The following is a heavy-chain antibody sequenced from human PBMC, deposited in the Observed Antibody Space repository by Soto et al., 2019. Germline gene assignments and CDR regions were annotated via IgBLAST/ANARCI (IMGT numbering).Heavy chain of an antibody. CDR1: GYTFTRSG. D-gene: IGHD5-12*01. CDR3: AREGVAPYCCYGMDV. Sequence: QVQLEQSGAEVKKPGASVKVSCKASGYTFTRSGISWVRQAPGQGPEWMGWISSYNGDTNYAQTFQGRVTMTTDTSTSTAYMDLRRLRSDDTAVYYCAREGVAPYCCYGMDVWGQGTPVTVSS. V-gene: IGHV1-18*01. CDR2: ISSYNGDT. J-gene: IGHJ6*02.